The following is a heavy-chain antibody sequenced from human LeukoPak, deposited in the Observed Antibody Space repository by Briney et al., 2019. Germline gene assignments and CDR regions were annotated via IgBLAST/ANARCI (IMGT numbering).Heavy chain of an antibody. J-gene: IGHJ4*02. CDR3: ASQFWWAAVAGTTLDY. CDR2: IKEDGSEK. Sequence: QAGGSLRLSCIASGFTFSSYWMSWVRQAPGGGLEWVANIKEDGSEKYYVDSVKGRFTISRDNAKISLYLQMNSLRAEDTAVYYCASQFWWAAVAGTTLDYWGQGTLVTVSS. CDR1: GFTFSSYW. V-gene: IGHV3-7*05. D-gene: IGHD6-19*01.